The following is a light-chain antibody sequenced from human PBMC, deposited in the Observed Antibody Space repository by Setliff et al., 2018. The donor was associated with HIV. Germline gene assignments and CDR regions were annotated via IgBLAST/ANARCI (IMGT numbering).Light chain of an antibody. J-gene: IGLJ1*01. CDR3: SSYAGTNNPYV. Sequence: QSALAQPPSASGSPGQSVTISCTGTSSDVGGYNCVSWYQHHPGRPPKLLIYEVNQRPSGVPDRFSGSKSGNTASLTVSGLQTEDEADYYCSSYAGTNNPYVFGTGTKSPS. CDR1: SSDVGGYNC. CDR2: EVN. V-gene: IGLV2-8*01.